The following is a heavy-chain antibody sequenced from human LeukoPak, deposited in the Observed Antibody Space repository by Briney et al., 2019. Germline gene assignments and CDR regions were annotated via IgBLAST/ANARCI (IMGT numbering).Heavy chain of an antibody. CDR1: GYTFTSYG. Sequence: ASVKVSCKASGYTFTSYGISWVRQAPGQGLEWMGWISAYNGNTNYAQKLQGRVTMTTDTSTSTAYMELRSLRSEDTAVYYCARVGWDQYQLLAPFDYWGQGTLVTVSS. J-gene: IGHJ4*02. CDR3: ARVGWDQYQLLAPFDY. CDR2: ISAYNGNT. V-gene: IGHV1-18*01. D-gene: IGHD2-2*01.